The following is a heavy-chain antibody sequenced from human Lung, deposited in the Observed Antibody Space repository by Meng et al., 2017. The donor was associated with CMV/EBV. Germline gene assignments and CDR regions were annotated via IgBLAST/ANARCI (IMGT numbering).Heavy chain of an antibody. Sequence: QVQLVHSGSELKKPGASMTVSWTASGSTFINYAMKWVRHAPGQVLEWRGLIHTNAGTPTYAQCFTRRIVFSLDTSFRASKLQSSSIKAEDTAVYYCARVAPSGYRYFDYWGQGTLVTVSS. D-gene: IGHD3-3*01. CDR1: GSTFINYA. CDR3: ARVAPSGYRYFDY. CDR2: IHTNAGTP. J-gene: IGHJ4*02. V-gene: IGHV7-4-1*02.